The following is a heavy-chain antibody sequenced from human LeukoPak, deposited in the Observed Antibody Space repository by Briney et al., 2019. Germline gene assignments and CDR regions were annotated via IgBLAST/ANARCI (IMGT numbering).Heavy chain of an antibody. Sequence: ASVKVSCKASGGTFSSYAISWVRQAPGQGLEWMGRIIPIFGTANYAQKFQGRVTITTDESTSTAYMELSSLRSEDTAVYYCARERGPITMIVVGAFRHWGQGTLVTVSS. CDR1: GGTFSSYA. D-gene: IGHD3-22*01. V-gene: IGHV1-69*05. J-gene: IGHJ1*01. CDR3: ARERGPITMIVVGAFRH. CDR2: IIPIFGTA.